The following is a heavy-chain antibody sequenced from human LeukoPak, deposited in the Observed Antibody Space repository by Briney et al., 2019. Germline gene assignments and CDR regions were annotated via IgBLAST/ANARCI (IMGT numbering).Heavy chain of an antibody. Sequence: SETLSLTCTVSGGSISSRSYYWGWIRQPPGKGLEWIGSIYYNGSTYYNPSLKSRVTISVDTSKNQFSLKVTSVTAADTAVYYCAGLVVPAATHGYYWGQGTLVTVSS. J-gene: IGHJ4*02. CDR1: GGSISSRSYY. CDR3: AGLVVPAATHGYY. D-gene: IGHD2-2*01. V-gene: IGHV4-39*01. CDR2: IYYNGST.